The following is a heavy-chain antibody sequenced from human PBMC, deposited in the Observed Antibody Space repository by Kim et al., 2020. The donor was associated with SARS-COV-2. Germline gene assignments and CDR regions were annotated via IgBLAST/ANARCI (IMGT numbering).Heavy chain of an antibody. Sequence: GGSLRLSCAASGFTFSSYAMSWVRQAPGKGLEWVSVIYSGGSSTYYADSVKGRFTISRDNSKNTLYLQMNSLRAEDTAVYYCAKGPATAYDLLYYFDYWGQGTLVTVSS. CDR2: IYSGGSST. CDR3: AKGPATAYDLLYYFDY. D-gene: IGHD1-1*01. V-gene: IGHV3-23*03. CDR1: GFTFSSYA. J-gene: IGHJ4*02.